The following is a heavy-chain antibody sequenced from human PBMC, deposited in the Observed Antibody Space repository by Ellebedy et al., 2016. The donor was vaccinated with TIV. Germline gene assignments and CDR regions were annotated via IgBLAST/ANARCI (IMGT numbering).Heavy chain of an antibody. CDR2: ISSSGLTT. V-gene: IGHV3-11*01. CDR3: AKNELLDD. CDR1: GFNFRDYY. D-gene: IGHD1-7*01. J-gene: IGHJ4*02. Sequence: PGGSLRLSCAASGFNFRDYYMSWVRQAPGKGLEWVSCISSSGLTTYYADSVEGRFSVSRDNAGDSLFLQMNSLRAEDTAIYYCAKNELLDDWGQGTLVTVSS.